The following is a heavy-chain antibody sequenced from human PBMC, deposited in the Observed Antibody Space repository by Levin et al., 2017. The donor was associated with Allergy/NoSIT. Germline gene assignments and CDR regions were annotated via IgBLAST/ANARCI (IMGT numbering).Heavy chain of an antibody. CDR3: ARGTSLWFGESNFDY. CDR2: IWYDGSNK. CDR1: GFTFSSYG. J-gene: IGHJ4*02. D-gene: IGHD3-10*01. V-gene: IGHV3-33*01. Sequence: SCAASGFTFSSYGMHWVRQAPGKGLEWVAVIWYDGSNKYYADSVKGRFTISRDNSKNTLYLQMNSLRAEDTAVYYCARGTSLWFGESNFDYWGQGTLVTVSS.